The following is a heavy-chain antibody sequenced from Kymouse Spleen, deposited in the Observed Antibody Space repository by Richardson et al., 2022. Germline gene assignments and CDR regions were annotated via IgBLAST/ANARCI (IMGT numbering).Heavy chain of an antibody. Sequence: EVQLVESGGGLVKPGGSLRLSCAASGFTFSSYSMNWVRQAPGKGLEWVSSISSSSSYIYYADSVKGRFTISRDNAKNSLYLQMNSLRAEDTAVYYCARDPVDNWNSYYYYYGMDVWGQGTTVTVSS. D-gene: IGHD1-7*01. CDR1: GFTFSSYS. CDR3: ARDPVDNWNSYYYYYGMDV. V-gene: IGHV3-21*03. J-gene: IGHJ6*02. CDR2: ISSSSSYI.